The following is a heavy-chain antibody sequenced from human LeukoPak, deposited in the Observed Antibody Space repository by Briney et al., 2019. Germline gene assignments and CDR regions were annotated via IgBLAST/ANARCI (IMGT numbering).Heavy chain of an antibody. D-gene: IGHD6-6*01. CDR2: IIPIFGTA. CDR1: GGTFSSYA. Sequence: ASVKVSCKASGGTFSSYAISWVRQAPGQGLEWMGGIIPIFGTANYAQKFQSRVTITADESTSTAYMELSSLRSEDTAVYYCASIAARAARGYYYYYMDVWGKGTTVTVSS. J-gene: IGHJ6*03. CDR3: ASIAARAARGYYYYYMDV. V-gene: IGHV1-69*13.